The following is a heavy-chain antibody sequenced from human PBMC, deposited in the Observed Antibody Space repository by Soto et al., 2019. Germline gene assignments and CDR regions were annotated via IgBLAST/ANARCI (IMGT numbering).Heavy chain of an antibody. CDR2: ISSSGSTI. Sequence: GGSLRLSSAASGFTFSDYYMSWIRQAPGKGLEWVSYISSSGSTIYYADSVKGRFTISRDNAKNSLYLQMNSLRAEDTAVYYCARAPWFGDSTFNRARYYYSYMDVWGKGTTVTVSS. V-gene: IGHV3-11*01. CDR3: ARAPWFGDSTFNRARYYYSYMDV. D-gene: IGHD3-10*01. CDR1: GFTFSDYY. J-gene: IGHJ6*03.